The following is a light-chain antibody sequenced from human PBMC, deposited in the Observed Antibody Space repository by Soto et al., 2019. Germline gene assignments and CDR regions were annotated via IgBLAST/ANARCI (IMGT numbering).Light chain of an antibody. J-gene: IGLJ3*02. CDR1: SSDIGSDKL. CDR3: CSYAGNSTWV. Sequence: QSVLTQPASVSGSPGQSITISCTGTSSDIGSDKLISWYQHHPGRAPKIMIYEAFKRPSGVSDRFSGSRAGNTASLTISGLRAEDEADYYCCSYAGNSTWVFGGGTKLTVL. CDR2: EAF. V-gene: IGLV2-23*01.